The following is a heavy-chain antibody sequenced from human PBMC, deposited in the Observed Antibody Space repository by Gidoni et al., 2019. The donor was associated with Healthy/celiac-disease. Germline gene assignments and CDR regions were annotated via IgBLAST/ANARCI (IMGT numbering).Heavy chain of an antibody. J-gene: IGHJ4*02. D-gene: IGHD3-10*01. CDR2: IKSKTDGGTT. Sequence: EVQLVESGGGLVKPGGSLRLSCAASGFTFSNAWLSWVRQAPGKGLEWVGRIKSKTDGGTTDYAAPVKGRFTISRDDSKNTLYLQMNSLKTEDTAVYYCTTDRSPVITMVRGGDYWGQGTLVTVSS. CDR3: TTDRSPVITMVRGGDY. CDR1: GFTFSNAW. V-gene: IGHV3-15*01.